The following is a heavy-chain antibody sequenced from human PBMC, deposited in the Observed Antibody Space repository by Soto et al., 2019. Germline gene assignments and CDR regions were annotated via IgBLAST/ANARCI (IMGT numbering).Heavy chain of an antibody. CDR1: GYSFTSYW. Sequence: GESLKISCKGSGYSFTSYWIGWVRQMPGKGLEWMGIIYPGDSDTRYSPSFQGQVTTSADKSISTAYLQWSSLKASDTAMYYCARRYCSGGSCYSGPWFDPWGQGTLVTVSS. CDR2: IYPGDSDT. D-gene: IGHD2-15*01. CDR3: ARRYCSGGSCYSGPWFDP. V-gene: IGHV5-51*01. J-gene: IGHJ5*02.